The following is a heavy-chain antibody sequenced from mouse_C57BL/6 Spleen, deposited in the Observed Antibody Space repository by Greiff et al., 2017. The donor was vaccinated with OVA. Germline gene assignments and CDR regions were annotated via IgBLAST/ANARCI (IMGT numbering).Heavy chain of an antibody. CDR2: IDPEDGET. D-gene: IGHD2-4*01. J-gene: IGHJ4*01. V-gene: IGHV14-2*01. CDR1: GFNIKDYY. Sequence: EVMLVESGAELVKPGASVKLSCTASGFNIKDYYMHWVKQRTEQGLEWIGRIDPEDGETKYAPKFQGKATITADTSSNTAYLQLSSLTSEDTAVYYCARGDYYDYDNYAMYDWGQGTSVTVSS. CDR3: ARGDYYDYDNYAMYD.